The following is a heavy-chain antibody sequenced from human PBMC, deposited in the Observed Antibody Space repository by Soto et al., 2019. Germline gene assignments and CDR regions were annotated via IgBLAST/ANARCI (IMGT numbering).Heavy chain of an antibody. CDR3: ARRGRGSSWYYYYGMDV. CDR1: GGSISSSSYY. V-gene: IGHV4-39*01. J-gene: IGHJ6*02. D-gene: IGHD6-13*01. CDR2: IYYSGST. Sequence: QLQLQESGPGLVKPSETLSLTCTVSGGSISSSSYYWGWIRQPPGKGLEWIGSIYYSGSTYYNPSLKSRVTISADTSKNQFSLKLSSVTAADTAVYYCARRGRGSSWYYYYGMDVWGQGTTVTVSS.